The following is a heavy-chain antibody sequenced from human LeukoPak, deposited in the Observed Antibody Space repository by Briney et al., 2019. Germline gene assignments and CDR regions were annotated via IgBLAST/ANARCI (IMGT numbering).Heavy chain of an antibody. J-gene: IGHJ4*02. CDR1: GFTFSNYV. Sequence: GGSLRLSCAASGFTFSNYVMNWGRQAPGKGLEWVSAISGSGGSTYYADSVNGRFTISRDNAKNTLSLQMNSLRADDTAIYYCARESVKAAAIDYWGQGTLVTVSS. V-gene: IGHV3-23*01. D-gene: IGHD6-13*01. CDR3: ARESVKAAAIDY. CDR2: ISGSGGST.